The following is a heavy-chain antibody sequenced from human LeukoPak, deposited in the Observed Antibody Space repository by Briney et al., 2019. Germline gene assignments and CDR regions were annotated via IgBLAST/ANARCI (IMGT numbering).Heavy chain of an antibody. CDR2: INPNSGGT. CDR3: ARGGYYGSGNDFRFDP. CDR1: GYTFTGYY. D-gene: IGHD3-10*01. J-gene: IGHJ5*02. Sequence: ASVKVSCKASGYTFTGYYMHWVRQAPGQGLEWMGWINPNSGGTNYAQKFQGRVTMTRDTSISTAYMELSRLSSVTPADTAVYYCARGGYYGSGNDFRFDPWGQGTLVTVSS. V-gene: IGHV1-2*02.